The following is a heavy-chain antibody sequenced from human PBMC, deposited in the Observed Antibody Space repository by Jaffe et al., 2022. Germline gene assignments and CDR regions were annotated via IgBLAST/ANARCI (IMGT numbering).Heavy chain of an antibody. CDR2: ISYSGIT. D-gene: IGHD6-6*01. J-gene: IGHJ4*02. CDR3: ARSPIGARYYFEY. V-gene: IGHV4-39*01. CDR1: GTSISSNSYC. Sequence: QLQLQESGPGLVKPSETLSLTCTVSGTSISSNSYCWGWIRQSPGKGLEWIGTISYSGITYYNPSLKGRVTISVDTSKNQFSLKLSSVSAADTAVYYCARSPIGARYYFEYWGQGTLVTVSS.